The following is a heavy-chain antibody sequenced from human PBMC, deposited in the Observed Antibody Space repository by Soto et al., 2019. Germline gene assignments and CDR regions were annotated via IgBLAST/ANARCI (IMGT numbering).Heavy chain of an antibody. D-gene: IGHD5-12*01. CDR3: ARELRYSGYESAFDY. Sequence: GGSLRLSCAASGFTFSSYGMHWVRQAPGKGLEWVAVIWYDGSNKYYADSVKGRFTISRDNSKNTLYLQMNSLRAEDTAVYYCARELRYSGYESAFDYWGQGTLVTVSS. CDR1: GFTFSSYG. CDR2: IWYDGSNK. V-gene: IGHV3-33*01. J-gene: IGHJ4*02.